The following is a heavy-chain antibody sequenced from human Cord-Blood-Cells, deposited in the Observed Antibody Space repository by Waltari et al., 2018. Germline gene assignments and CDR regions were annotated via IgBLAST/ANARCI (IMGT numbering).Heavy chain of an antibody. CDR3: ARREGVWGSYRYGGVDY. J-gene: IGHJ4*02. V-gene: IGHV3-33*01. Sequence: QVQLVESGGGVVQPGRSLRLSCAASGFTFSSYGMHWGRQAPGKGLEWVAVIWYDGSNKYYADSVKGRFTISRDNSKNTLYLQMNSLRAEDTAVYYCARREGVWGSYRYGGVDYWGQGTLVTVSS. CDR1: GFTFSSYG. D-gene: IGHD3-16*02. CDR2: IWYDGSNK.